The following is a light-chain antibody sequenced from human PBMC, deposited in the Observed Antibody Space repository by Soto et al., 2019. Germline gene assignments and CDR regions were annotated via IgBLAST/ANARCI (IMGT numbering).Light chain of an antibody. J-gene: IGLJ3*02. V-gene: IGLV2-8*01. Sequence: QSVLTQPPSASGSPGQSVTISCTGTSSDVGGYNYVSWYQQYPGRAPKLMIYEVTKRPSGVPDRFSCSKSGNTASLTVSGLQAEDEADYYCSSYAASNNFYFVFGGGPKLTVL. CDR3: SSYAASNNFYFV. CDR2: EVT. CDR1: SSDVGGYNY.